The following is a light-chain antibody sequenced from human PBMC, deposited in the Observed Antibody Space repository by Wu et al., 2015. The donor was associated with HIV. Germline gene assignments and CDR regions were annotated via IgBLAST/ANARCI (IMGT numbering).Light chain of an antibody. Sequence: EIEMTQSPATLSVSPGERATLSCRASQSVSSNLAWYQQKPGQAPRLLIYGASTRATGIPARFSGSGSGTEFTLTISSLQSEDLADYYCQQYDDWPPYSFGQGTKLEIK. V-gene: IGKV3-15*01. J-gene: IGKJ2*03. CDR1: QSVSSN. CDR2: GAS. CDR3: QQYDDWPPYS.